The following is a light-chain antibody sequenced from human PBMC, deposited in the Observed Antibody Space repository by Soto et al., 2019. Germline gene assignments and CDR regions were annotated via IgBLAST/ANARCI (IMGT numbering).Light chain of an antibody. V-gene: IGLV1-44*01. CDR1: SSKIGTNT. CDR2: SVN. Sequence: QSVLTQPPSASGTPGQRVTISCSGSSSKIGTNTVNWYQQLPGTAPKLLIHSVNERPSGVPDRFSGSKSGTSASLAISGLQSEDEADYYCAAVDRSRNGDWVFGGGTKLTV. CDR3: AAVDRSRNGDWV. J-gene: IGLJ3*02.